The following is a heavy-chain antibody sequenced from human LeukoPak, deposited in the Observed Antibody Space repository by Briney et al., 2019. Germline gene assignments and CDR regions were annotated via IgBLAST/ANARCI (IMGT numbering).Heavy chain of an antibody. Sequence: PGGSLRLSCAASGFTFNNAWMNWVRQAPGKRLEWVGRIKSKNVGGTTDYAAPVKGRFTISRDDSKNTVYLQMNSLKIEDTAVYYCTSHAAFDPWGQGTLVTVSS. CDR2: IKSKNVGGTT. V-gene: IGHV3-15*01. J-gene: IGHJ5*02. CDR1: GFTFNNAW. CDR3: TSHAAFDP.